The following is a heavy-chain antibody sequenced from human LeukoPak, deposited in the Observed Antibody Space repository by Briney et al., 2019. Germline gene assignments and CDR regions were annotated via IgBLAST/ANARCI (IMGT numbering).Heavy chain of an antibody. D-gene: IGHD2-2*02. CDR2: IRYDGSNK. CDR1: GFPFTSYE. Sequence: GPSLRLSSAASGFPFTSYEMNWVRQAPGKGLEWVAFIRYDGSNKYYPDSGKGRFTISRDNSKNTLYLQMNSMRAEDTAVYYCAKDGYCSSTSCYRGYYYYYYMDVWGKGTTVTVSS. CDR3: AKDGYCSSTSCYRGYYYYYYMDV. V-gene: IGHV3-30*02. J-gene: IGHJ6*03.